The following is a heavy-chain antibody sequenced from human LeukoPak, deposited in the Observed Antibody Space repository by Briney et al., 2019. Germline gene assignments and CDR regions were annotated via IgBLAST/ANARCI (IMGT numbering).Heavy chain of an antibody. J-gene: IGHJ4*02. CDR1: GFTFSDYY. D-gene: IGHD6-19*01. CDR3: ARVSSGWYRKLDY. Sequence: PGGSLRLSCAASGFTFSDYYMSWIRQAPGKGLEWVSYISSSGSTIYYADSVKGRFAISRDNAKNSLYLQMNSLRAEDTAVYYCARVSSGWYRKLDYWGQGTLVTVSS. V-gene: IGHV3-11*01. CDR2: ISSSGSTI.